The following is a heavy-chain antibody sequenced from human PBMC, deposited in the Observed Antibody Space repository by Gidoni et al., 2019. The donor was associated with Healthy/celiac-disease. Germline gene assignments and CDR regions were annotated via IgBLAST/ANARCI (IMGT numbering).Heavy chain of an antibody. D-gene: IGHD3-16*01. V-gene: IGHV4-31*02. CDR2: IYYSGST. J-gene: IGHJ6*02. Sequence: GYIYYSGSTYYNPSLKSRVTISVDTSKNQFSLKLSSVTAADTAVYYCARDGGSRYSYGMDVWGQGTTVTVSS. CDR3: ARDGGSRYSYGMDV.